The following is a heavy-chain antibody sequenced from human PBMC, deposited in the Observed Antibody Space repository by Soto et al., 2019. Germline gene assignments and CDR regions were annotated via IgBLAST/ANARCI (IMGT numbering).Heavy chain of an antibody. D-gene: IGHD3-10*01. CDR3: ARVPPKYYYGSGSQGPYFDY. CDR1: GGSFSGYY. V-gene: IGHV4-34*01. CDR2: INHSGST. Sequence: SETLSLTCAVYGGSFSGYYWSWIRQPPGKGLEWIGEINHSGSTNYNPSLKSRVTISVDTSKNQFSLKLSSVTAADTAVYYCARVPPKYYYGSGSQGPYFDYWGQGTLVTVSS. J-gene: IGHJ4*02.